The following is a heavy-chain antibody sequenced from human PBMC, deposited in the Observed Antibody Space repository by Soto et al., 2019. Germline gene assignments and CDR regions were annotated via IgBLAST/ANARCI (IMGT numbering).Heavy chain of an antibody. D-gene: IGHD3-10*01. CDR3: ARARPEFAGYYYGMDV. Sequence: SETLSLTCAVYGGSFSGYYWSWIRQPPGKGLEWIGEINHSGSTNYNPSLKSRVTISVDTSKNQFSLKLSSVTAADTAVYYCARARPEFAGYYYGMDVWGQGTKVT. CDR1: GGSFSGYY. V-gene: IGHV4-34*01. CDR2: INHSGST. J-gene: IGHJ6*02.